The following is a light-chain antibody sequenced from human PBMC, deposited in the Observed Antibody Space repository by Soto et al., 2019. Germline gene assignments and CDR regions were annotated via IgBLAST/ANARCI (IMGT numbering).Light chain of an antibody. V-gene: IGLV2-14*03. Sequence: QSVLTQPASVSGSPGQSITISCTGTSSDVGAYNHVSWYQQHPGEAPKVMSYDVLNRPSGVSNRFSGSKSGNTASLTISGLQAEDEADYYCTAYSTGQSYIFGTVTKLTVL. CDR2: DVL. CDR1: SSDVGAYNH. CDR3: TAYSTGQSYI. J-gene: IGLJ1*01.